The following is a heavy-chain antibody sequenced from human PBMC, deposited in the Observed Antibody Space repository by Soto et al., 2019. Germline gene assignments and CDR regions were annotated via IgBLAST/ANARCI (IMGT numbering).Heavy chain of an antibody. D-gene: IGHD4-4*01. Sequence: QLQLHESGSGLVKPAQTLSLTCAVSGGSISSGGYSWRWIRQPPGTGLEWIGYIYHRGRTYYNPSLDRRVPISVNRSKHPFAPKLISVSAADTAVYYCARGLLSRYGGNSWVDYWGRGPLVTVSS. CDR3: ARGLLSRYGGNSWVDY. CDR2: IYHRGRT. CDR1: GGSISSGGYS. J-gene: IGHJ4*02. V-gene: IGHV4-30-2*01.